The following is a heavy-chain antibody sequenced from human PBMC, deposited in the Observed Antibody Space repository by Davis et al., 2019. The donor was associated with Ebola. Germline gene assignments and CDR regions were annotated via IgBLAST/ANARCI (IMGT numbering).Heavy chain of an antibody. CDR1: GGTFSSYA. CDR2: IIPIFGTA. J-gene: IGHJ6*02. Sequence: SVKVSCKASGGTFSSYAISWVRQAPGQGLEWMGGIIPIFGTANYAQKFQGRVTITADESTSTAYMELSSLRSEDTAVYYCARDSRVAAAGYYYYYGMDVWGQGTTVTVSS. CDR3: ARDSRVAAAGYYYYYGMDV. V-gene: IGHV1-69*13. D-gene: IGHD6-13*01.